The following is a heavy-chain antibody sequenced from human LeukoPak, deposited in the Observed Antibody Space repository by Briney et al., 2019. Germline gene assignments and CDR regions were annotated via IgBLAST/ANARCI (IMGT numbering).Heavy chain of an antibody. J-gene: IGHJ4*02. CDR3: AKGSAQWEIYDY. CDR2: IKQDETEK. D-gene: IGHD1-26*01. CDR1: GFTFSNFW. Sequence: GGSLRLSCTASGFTFSNFWMGWVRQAPGKGLEWVANIKQDETEKFYLGSVKGRFTISRDNSKNTLYLQMNSLRAEDTAIYYCAKGSAQWEIYDYWGQGTLVTVSS. V-gene: IGHV3-7*03.